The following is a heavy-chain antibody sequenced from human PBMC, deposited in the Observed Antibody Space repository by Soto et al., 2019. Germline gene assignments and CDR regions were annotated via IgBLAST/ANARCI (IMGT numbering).Heavy chain of an antibody. V-gene: IGHV3-30*18. CDR2: ISYDGSNK. CDR3: AKGRIGEIVVVTIFDY. D-gene: IGHD3-22*01. Sequence: GSLRLSCAASGFTFSSYGMHWVRQAPGKGLEWVAVISYDGSNKYYADSVKGRFTISRDNSKNTLYLQMNSLRAEDTAVYYCAKGRIGEIVVVTIFDYWGQGTLVTVS. J-gene: IGHJ4*02. CDR1: GFTFSSYG.